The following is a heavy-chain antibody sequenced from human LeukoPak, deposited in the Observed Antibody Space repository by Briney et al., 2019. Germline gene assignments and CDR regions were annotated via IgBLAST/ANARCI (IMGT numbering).Heavy chain of an antibody. CDR1: GFSFSTYG. Sequence: GGSLRLSCAASGFSFSTYGLHWVRQAPGKGLEWVSFIASDGSAKFYIESVKGRFTSSRDNSKNTLYLQMNSLRAEDTAVYYCAKHRVGATKGEAFDIWGQGTMVTVSS. J-gene: IGHJ3*02. V-gene: IGHV3-30*02. CDR3: AKHRVGATKGEAFDI. CDR2: IASDGSAK. D-gene: IGHD1-26*01.